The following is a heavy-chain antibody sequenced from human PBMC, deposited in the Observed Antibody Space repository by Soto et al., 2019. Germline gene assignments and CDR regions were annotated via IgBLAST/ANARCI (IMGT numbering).Heavy chain of an antibody. CDR1: GGSVSSGSYY. CDR3: ARDHSDWFDP. V-gene: IGHV4-61*01. Sequence: QVQLQESGPGLVKPSETLSLTCTVSGGSVSSGSYYWSWIRQPPGKGLEWIGYIYYSGSTNYNPSLNSRVTISVDTSKNQFSLKLSSVTAADTAVYYCARDHSDWFDPWGQGTLVTVSS. CDR2: IYYSGST. J-gene: IGHJ5*02. D-gene: IGHD2-15*01.